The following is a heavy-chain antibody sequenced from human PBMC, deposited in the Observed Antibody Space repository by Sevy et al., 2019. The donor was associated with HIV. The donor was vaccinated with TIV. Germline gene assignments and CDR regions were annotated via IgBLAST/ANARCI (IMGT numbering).Heavy chain of an antibody. Sequence: ASVKVSCKASGYTFTGYYMHWVRQAPGQGLEWMGWINPNSGGTNYAQTFQGRVTMTRDTSISTAYMELSRLRSDDTAVYYCAGSNYVRYYFDYWGQGTLVTVSS. D-gene: IGHD4-4*01. CDR2: INPNSGGT. J-gene: IGHJ4*02. V-gene: IGHV1-2*02. CDR1: GYTFTGYY. CDR3: AGSNYVRYYFDY.